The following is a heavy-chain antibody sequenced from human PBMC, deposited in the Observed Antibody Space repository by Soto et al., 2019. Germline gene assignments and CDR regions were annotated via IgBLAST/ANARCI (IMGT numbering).Heavy chain of an antibody. CDR3: ARGRGENYDILTGYSPRAFDI. J-gene: IGHJ3*02. Sequence: SETLSLTCAVYGGSFSGYYWSWIRQPPGKGLEWIGEINHSGSTNYNPSLKSRVTISVDTSKNQFSLKLSSVTAADTAVYYCARGRGENYDILTGYSPRAFDIWGQGTMVTVSS. V-gene: IGHV4-34*01. CDR1: GGSFSGYY. CDR2: INHSGST. D-gene: IGHD3-9*01.